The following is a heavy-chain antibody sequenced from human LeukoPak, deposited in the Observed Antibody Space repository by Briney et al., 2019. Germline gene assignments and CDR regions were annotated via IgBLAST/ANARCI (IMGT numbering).Heavy chain of an antibody. V-gene: IGHV3-11*01. CDR3: TTYSSGSCPF. CDR1: GFTFSDYY. D-gene: IGHD6-19*01. J-gene: IGHJ4*02. CDR2: ISSSGTTI. Sequence: GGSLRLSCAASGFTFSDYYMTWIRQAPGKGLEWVSYISSSGTTIYYADSLKGRFTISRDNAKNSLYLQMNSLRAEDTAVYYCTTYSSGSCPFWGQGTLVTVSS.